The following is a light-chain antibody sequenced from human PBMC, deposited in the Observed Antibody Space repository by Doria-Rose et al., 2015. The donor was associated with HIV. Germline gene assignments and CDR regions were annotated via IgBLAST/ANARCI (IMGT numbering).Light chain of an antibody. J-gene: IGKJ1*01. CDR1: QSFSSTY. CDR2: DGS. CDR3: HQYGTSWT. Sequence: VLTQSPGTLSLSPGERATLSCRASQSFSSTYLAWYQQKPGQAPSLLIYDGSTRAIGIPDRFSASGSGTDFTLTINRLEPEDLALYYCHQYGTSWTFGQGTKVEI. V-gene: IGKV3-20*01.